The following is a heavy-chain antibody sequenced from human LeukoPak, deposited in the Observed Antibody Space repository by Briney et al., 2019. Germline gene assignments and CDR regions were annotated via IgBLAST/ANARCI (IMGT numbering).Heavy chain of an antibody. J-gene: IGHJ4*02. D-gene: IGHD3-16*02. V-gene: IGHV1-18*01. CDR1: GYTFTSYG. CDR2: ISAYNGNT. Sequence: ASVKVSCKASGYTFTSYGISWVRQAPGQGLEWMGWISAYNGNTNYAQKLQGRVTMTTDTSTSTAYMELRSLRSDDTAVYYCAREPTTFGGVIVNPFDYWGQGTLVTVSS. CDR3: AREPTTFGGVIVNPFDY.